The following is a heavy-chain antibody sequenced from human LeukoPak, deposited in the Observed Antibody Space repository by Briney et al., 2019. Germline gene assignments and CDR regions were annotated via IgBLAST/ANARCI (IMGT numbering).Heavy chain of an antibody. V-gene: IGHV6-1*01. D-gene: IGHD3-16*01. J-gene: IGHJ4*02. CDR1: GDSVSSNSSA. CDR3: PRYVVPVSAKYYFDY. CDR2: AYYRSKWYD. Sequence: SQTLSLTCAISGDSVSSNSSAWNWIRQSPSRGLEWLGRAYYRSKWYDDYALSVKSRVTINPDTSKNQFSLRLSSVTAADTAVYFCPRYVVPVSAKYYFDYWGQGSLVTVSS.